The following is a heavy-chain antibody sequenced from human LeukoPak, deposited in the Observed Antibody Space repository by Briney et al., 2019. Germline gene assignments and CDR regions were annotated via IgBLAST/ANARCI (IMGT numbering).Heavy chain of an antibody. Sequence: ASMTVSCKSSGFTYTDHYIHWVRQGPGQGLEWMGYIGPHSTFTSSPQEFQGRVTMTRDASMSTAYMELTRLTSDDTAVYYCVREGEGPLSKDFDYWGQGTLVTVSS. CDR3: VREGEGPLSKDFDY. D-gene: IGHD2/OR15-2a*01. CDR2: IGPHSTFT. CDR1: GFTYTDHY. V-gene: IGHV1-2*02. J-gene: IGHJ4*02.